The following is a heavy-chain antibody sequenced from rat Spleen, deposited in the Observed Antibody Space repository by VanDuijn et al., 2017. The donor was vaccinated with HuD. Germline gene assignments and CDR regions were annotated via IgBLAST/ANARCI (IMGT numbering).Heavy chain of an antibody. CDR1: GLSLSINS. Sequence: QVQLKESGPGLVQPSQTLSLTCTVSGLSLSINSVSWIRQPPGKGLEWMGVIWGNGGTDYNSAIKSRLSISRDTSKSQVFLKMSSLKTEDTATYYCARDHYDGTYYYGYFDYWGQGVMVTVSS. J-gene: IGHJ2*01. CDR3: ARDHYDGTYYYGYFDY. V-gene: IGHV2-47*01. CDR2: IWGNGGT. D-gene: IGHD1-12*02.